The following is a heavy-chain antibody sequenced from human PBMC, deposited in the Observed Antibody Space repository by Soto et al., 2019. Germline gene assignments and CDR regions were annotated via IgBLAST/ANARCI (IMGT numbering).Heavy chain of an antibody. J-gene: IGHJ6*02. CDR2: ISSNGGST. Sequence: GGSLRLSCSASGFTFSSYAMHWVRQAPGKGLEYVSAISSNGGSTYYADSVKGRFTISRDNSKNTLYLQMSSLRAEDTAVYYCVKDDLSGYVAHTNYYYYGMDVWGQGTTVTVSS. V-gene: IGHV3-64D*08. CDR1: GFTFSSYA. CDR3: VKDDLSGYVAHTNYYYYGMDV. D-gene: IGHD5-12*01.